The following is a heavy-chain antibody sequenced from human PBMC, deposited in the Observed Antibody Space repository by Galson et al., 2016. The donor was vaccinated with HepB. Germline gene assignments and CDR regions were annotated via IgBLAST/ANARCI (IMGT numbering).Heavy chain of an antibody. J-gene: IGHJ4*02. V-gene: IGHV3-23*01. CDR2: ISGSGQNT. CDR3: ARVGPSGYFFDS. D-gene: IGHD3-22*01. Sequence: SLRLSCAASGFTFSSYAMSWVRQAPGKGLEWMSSISGSGQNTYYRDSVEGRFTSSRDNAKNTLYLQMDSLRAEDPATYFCARVGPSGYFFDSWGQGILVIVSS. CDR1: GFTFSSYA.